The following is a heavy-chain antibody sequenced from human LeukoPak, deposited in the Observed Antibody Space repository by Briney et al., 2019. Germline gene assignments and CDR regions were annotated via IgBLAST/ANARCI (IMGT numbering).Heavy chain of an antibody. CDR1: GFSFEDYA. J-gene: IGHJ5*02. Sequence: GGSLRLSCAASGFSFEDYAMHWVRQAPGKGLEWVSGISWNGGSIGYTDSVKGRFTISRDNAKNSLYLQMSSLRAEDTAVYYCARGVNWFDPWGQGTLVTVSS. CDR3: ARGVNWFDP. CDR2: ISWNGGSI. V-gene: IGHV3-9*01.